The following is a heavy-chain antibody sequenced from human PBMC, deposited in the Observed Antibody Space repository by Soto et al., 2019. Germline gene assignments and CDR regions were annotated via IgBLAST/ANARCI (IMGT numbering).Heavy chain of an antibody. CDR1: GYTFTNYA. CDR2: INAGNGNT. J-gene: IGHJ6*03. V-gene: IGHV1-3*01. D-gene: IGHD2-2*01. Sequence: ASVKVSCKASGYTFTNYAVHWVRQAPGQRLEWMGWINAGNGNTRYSQKFQGRVTITRDTPARTVYMELSSLRSEDTAVYYCARGHLAVVPVASWFYYLDVWGKATTVTVSS. CDR3: ARGHLAVVPVASWFYYLDV.